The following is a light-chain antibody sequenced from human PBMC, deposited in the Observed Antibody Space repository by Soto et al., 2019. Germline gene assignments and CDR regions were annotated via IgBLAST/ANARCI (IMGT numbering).Light chain of an antibody. Sequence: DVQMTQAPSTLSGSVGERVTITCRASQTISSWLALYQHKPGNAPKLLIYKASTLQSGVPSRFSGSGSGTEFTLTISSLQPDDFATYYCQHYNSYSEAFGQGTKVDTK. CDR1: QTISSW. J-gene: IGKJ1*01. CDR2: KAS. V-gene: IGKV1-5*03. CDR3: QHYNSYSEA.